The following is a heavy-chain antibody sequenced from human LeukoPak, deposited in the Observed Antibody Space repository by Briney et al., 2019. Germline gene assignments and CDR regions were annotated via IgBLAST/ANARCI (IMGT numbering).Heavy chain of an antibody. CDR2: IVVGSGNT. J-gene: IGHJ2*01. CDR1: GFTFTSSA. V-gene: IGHV1-58*01. CDR3: AAGAQRSMDESSQDL. Sequence: VKVSCKASGFTFTSSAVQWVRQARGQRLEWIGWIVVGSGNTNYAQKFQERVTITRDMSTSTAYMELSSLRSEDTAVYYCAAGAQRSMDESSQDLWGRGTLVTVSS. D-gene: IGHD2/OR15-2a*01.